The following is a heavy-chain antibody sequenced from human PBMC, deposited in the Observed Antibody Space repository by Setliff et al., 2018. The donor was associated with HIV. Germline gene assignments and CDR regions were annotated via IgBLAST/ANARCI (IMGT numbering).Heavy chain of an antibody. D-gene: IGHD3-10*01. CDR3: ASREGFGELFEEY. J-gene: IGHJ4*02. CDR2: INHSGNT. Sequence: SETLSLTCAVYGGSFSGYYWIWIRQPPGRGLEWIGEINHSGNTKYDPSLKSRVTISVDTSKNQFSLKLSSVTAADTAVYYCASREGFGELFEEYWGQGTLVTVSS. V-gene: IGHV4-34*01. CDR1: GGSFSGYY.